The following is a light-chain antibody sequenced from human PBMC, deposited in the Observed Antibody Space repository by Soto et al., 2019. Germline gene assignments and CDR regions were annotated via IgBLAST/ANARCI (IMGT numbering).Light chain of an antibody. J-gene: IGLJ1*01. CDR2: GNS. V-gene: IGLV1-40*01. CDR1: SSNIGAGYD. Sequence: QSVLTQPPSVSGAPGQRVTISCTGSSSNIGAGYDVHWYQQLPGTAPKLLIYGNSNRPSGVPDRFSGSKSGTSASLAITGLQAEDEADYYCQSYDSSLSVSYVFGTGTKSPS. CDR3: QSYDSSLSVSYV.